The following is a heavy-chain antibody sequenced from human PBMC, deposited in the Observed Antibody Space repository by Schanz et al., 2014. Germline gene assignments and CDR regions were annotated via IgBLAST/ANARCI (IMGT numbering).Heavy chain of an antibody. D-gene: IGHD3-16*01. CDR2: IYLDGST. J-gene: IGHJ6*02. V-gene: IGHV3-66*01. CDR1: GFTFRGYA. Sequence: EVQLLESGGDLVQPGGSLRLSCVVSGFTFRGYAMSWVRQAPGKGLQWVSCIYLDGSTYYADSVKGRLTISRDTSKNTLYLQINSLRDEDTAVYYCARARGWGAPYYYGMDAWGQGTTVTVSS. CDR3: ARARGWGAPYYYGMDA.